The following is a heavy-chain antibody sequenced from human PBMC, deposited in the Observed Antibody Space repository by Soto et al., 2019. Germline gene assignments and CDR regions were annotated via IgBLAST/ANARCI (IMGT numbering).Heavy chain of an antibody. V-gene: IGHV3-30-3*01. J-gene: IGHJ4*02. CDR2: ISYDGSNK. Sequence: PGGSLRLSCAASGFTFSSYAMHWVRQAPGKGLEWVAVISYDGSNKYYADSVKGRFTISRDNSKNTLYLQMNSLRAEDTAVYYCARDPPAYCGGDCYIRWGQGTLVTVSS. CDR1: GFTFSSYA. CDR3: ARDPPAYCGGDCYIR. D-gene: IGHD2-21*02.